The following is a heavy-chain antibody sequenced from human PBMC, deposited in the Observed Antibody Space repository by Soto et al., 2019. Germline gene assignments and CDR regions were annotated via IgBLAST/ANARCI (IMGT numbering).Heavy chain of an antibody. D-gene: IGHD2-21*01. CDR3: VREDWHRVDS. V-gene: IGHV3-7*01. Sequence: EVQLVESGGRLVQPGGSLRLSCAASGFMFSAYWMSWVRQDPGKGLEWVATISGGASDKFYVDSVKGRFTISRDDSKNTLYLQMNSLRYEDTSVYYCVREDWHRVDSWGQGTLVTVSS. CDR1: GFMFSAYW. CDR2: ISGGASDK. J-gene: IGHJ4*02.